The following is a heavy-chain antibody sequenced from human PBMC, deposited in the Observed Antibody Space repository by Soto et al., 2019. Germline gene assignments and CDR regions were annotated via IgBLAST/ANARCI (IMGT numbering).Heavy chain of an antibody. J-gene: IGHJ5*02. CDR2: IYYSGST. CDR1: GGSISSSSYY. D-gene: IGHD2-2*01. Sequence: QLQLQESGPGLVKPSETLSLTCTVSGGSISSSSYYWGWIRQPPGKGLEWIGSIYYSGSTYYNPSLKSRVTISVDTSKNQFSLKLSSVTAADTAVYYCARHIIPYSSTILNWFDPWGQGTLVTVSS. V-gene: IGHV4-39*01. CDR3: ARHIIPYSSTILNWFDP.